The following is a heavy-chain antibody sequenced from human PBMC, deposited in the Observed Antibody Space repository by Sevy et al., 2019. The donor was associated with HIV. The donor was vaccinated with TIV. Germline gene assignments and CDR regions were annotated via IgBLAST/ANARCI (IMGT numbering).Heavy chain of an antibody. D-gene: IGHD1-26*01. CDR1: GFTFSSYS. J-gene: IGHJ4*02. V-gene: IGHV3-21*01. Sequence: GGSLRLSCAASGFTFSSYSMNWVRQAPGKGLEWVSSISSSSSYIYYADSVKGRFTISRDNAKNSQYLQMNSLRAEDTAVYYCARAIRDSWELPRWYFDYWGLGTLVTVSS. CDR3: ARAIRDSWELPRWYFDY. CDR2: ISSSSSYI.